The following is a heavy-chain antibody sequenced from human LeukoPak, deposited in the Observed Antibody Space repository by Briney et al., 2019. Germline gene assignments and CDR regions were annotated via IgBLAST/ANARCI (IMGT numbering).Heavy chain of an antibody. J-gene: IGHJ4*02. CDR1: GGSISSYY. Sequence: PSETLSLTCTVSGGSISSYYWSWIRQPPGKGLEWIGYISYSGSTNYNPSLKSRVPISVDTSKHQFSLKLSSVTAADTAVYYCARYVWGSYPTFEDCWGQGTLVTVSS. V-gene: IGHV4-59*01. CDR2: ISYSGST. D-gene: IGHD3-16*02. CDR3: ARYVWGSYPTFEDC.